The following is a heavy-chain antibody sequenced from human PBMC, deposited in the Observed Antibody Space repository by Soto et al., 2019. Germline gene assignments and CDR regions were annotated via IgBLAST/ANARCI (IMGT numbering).Heavy chain of an antibody. V-gene: IGHV3-33*01. J-gene: IGHJ4*02. Sequence: PGGSLRLSCAASGFTFSSYGMHWVRQAPGKGLEWVAVIWYDGSNKYYADSVKGRFTISRDNSKNTLYLQMNSLRAEDTAVYYCARDAGYSSSWSHFDYWGQGTLVTVSS. D-gene: IGHD6-13*01. CDR2: IWYDGSNK. CDR3: ARDAGYSSSWSHFDY. CDR1: GFTFSSYG.